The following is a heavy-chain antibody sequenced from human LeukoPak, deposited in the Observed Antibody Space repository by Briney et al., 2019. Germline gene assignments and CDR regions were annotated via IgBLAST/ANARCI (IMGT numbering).Heavy chain of an antibody. J-gene: IGHJ4*02. CDR3: ASSPAGIVGATSRTYFDY. D-gene: IGHD1-26*01. V-gene: IGHV3-11*01. CDR1: GFTFSDYY. Sequence: GGSLRLSCAASGFTFSDYYMSWIRQAPGKGLEWVSYISSSGSTIYYADSVKGRFTISRDNAKNSLYLQMNSLRAEDTAVYYCASSPAGIVGATSRTYFDYWGQGTLVTVSS. CDR2: ISSSGSTI.